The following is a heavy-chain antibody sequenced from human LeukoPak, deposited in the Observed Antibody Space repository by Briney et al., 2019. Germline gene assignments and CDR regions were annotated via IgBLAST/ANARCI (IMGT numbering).Heavy chain of an antibody. D-gene: IGHD6-19*01. CDR3: ARENVVVAGTALGMFDF. V-gene: IGHV4-39*07. CDR2: VYYSGRT. J-gene: IGHJ4*02. Sequence: PSETLSLTCTVSSGSISSSSHYWGWIRQPPGKGLEWIGTVYYSGRTYYNPSLKSRVTISVDTSKNQFSLKLNSVTAADTAVYYCARENVVVAGTALGMFDFWGQGTLVTVSS. CDR1: SGSISSSSHY.